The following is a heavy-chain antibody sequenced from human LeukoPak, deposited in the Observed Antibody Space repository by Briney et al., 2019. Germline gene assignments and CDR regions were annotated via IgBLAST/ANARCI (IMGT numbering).Heavy chain of an antibody. CDR3: ARVLRYCSGGNCYSGGLGYMDV. CDR2: ISGSGSTK. V-gene: IGHV3-11*01. J-gene: IGHJ6*03. D-gene: IGHD2-15*01. Sequence: GGTLRLSCAASGLTFSNHGMSWVRQAPGKGLEWVSSISGSGSTKYYADSVKGRFTISRDNAKNSLFLQMNSLRAEDTAVYYCARVLRYCSGGNCYSGGLGYMDVWGKGTTVTISS. CDR1: GLTFSNHG.